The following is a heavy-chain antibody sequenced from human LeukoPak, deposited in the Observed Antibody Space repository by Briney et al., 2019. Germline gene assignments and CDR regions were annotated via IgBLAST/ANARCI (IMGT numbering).Heavy chain of an antibody. D-gene: IGHD3-22*01. CDR2: ISGSSSYI. V-gene: IGHV3-21*01. CDR3: ARDPGSGYVNNWFDP. J-gene: IGHJ5*02. Sequence: PGGSLTLSCAASGFTFSSYSMNWVRQARGRGLEGVSSISGSSSYISYEDSVKGRFTISRDNAKNSLYLQMYSLRAEDTAVYYCARDPGSGYVNNWFDPWGQGTLVTVSS. CDR1: GFTFSSYS.